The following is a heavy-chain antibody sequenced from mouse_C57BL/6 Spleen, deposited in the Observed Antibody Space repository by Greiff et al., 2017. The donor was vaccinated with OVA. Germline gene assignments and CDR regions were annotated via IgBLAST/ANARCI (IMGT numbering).Heavy chain of an antibody. V-gene: IGHV1-82*01. CDR1: GYAFSSSW. D-gene: IGHD3-2*01. J-gene: IGHJ2*01. Sequence: QVQLQQSGPELVKPGASVKISCKASGYAFSSSWMNWVKQRPGKGLEWIGRIYPGDGDTNYNGKFKGKATLTADKSSSTAYMQLSSLTSEDSAVYFCAIGGQLGFDYWGQGTTLTVSS. CDR2: IYPGDGDT. CDR3: AIGGQLGFDY.